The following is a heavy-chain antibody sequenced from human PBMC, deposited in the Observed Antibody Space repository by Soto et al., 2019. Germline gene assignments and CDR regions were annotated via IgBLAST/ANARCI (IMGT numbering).Heavy chain of an antibody. J-gene: IGHJ3*01. V-gene: IGHV3-23*01. CDR3: AKKGLGSLATYCTTGDCHYAFDV. D-gene: IGHD2-8*01. Sequence: EVQLLESGGGLVRPGESLRLSCAASGFTFYNYAMNWVRQAPGKGLEWVSTISGGGDGTYYADSVKGRFTISRDNSRNTVYLQMNSLRAEDTAVYYCAKKGLGSLATYCTTGDCHYAFDVWGQGTLVTVSS. CDR1: GFTFYNYA. CDR2: ISGGGDGT.